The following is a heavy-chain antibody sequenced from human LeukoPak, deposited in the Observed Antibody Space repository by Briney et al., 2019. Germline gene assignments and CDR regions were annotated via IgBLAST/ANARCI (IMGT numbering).Heavy chain of an antibody. CDR3: AKGPRGGYLEPAAILWYLDL. D-gene: IGHD2-2*01. CDR1: GGSISSGGYY. V-gene: IGHV4-31*03. CDR2: IYYSGST. Sequence: KPSETLSLTCTVSGGSISSGGYYWSWIRQHPGKGLEWIGYIYYSGSTYYNPSLKGRVTISVDTSKNQFSLKLSSVTAADTAVYYCAKGPRGGYLEPAAILWYLDLWGRGTLVTVSS. J-gene: IGHJ2*01.